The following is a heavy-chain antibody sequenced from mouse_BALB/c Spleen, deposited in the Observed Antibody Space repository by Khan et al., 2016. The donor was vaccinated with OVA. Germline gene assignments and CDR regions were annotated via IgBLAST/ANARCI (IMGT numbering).Heavy chain of an antibody. CDR3: ARDYYGTSGYVDV. Sequence: EVQLQESGPGLVKPSQSLSLTCSVTGYSITSGYYWNWIRQFPGNKLEWMDYIRYDGSNNYNPSLKNRISITRDTSKNQSFLKLNSVTTEDTATYYYARDYYGTSGYVDVWGAGTTVTVSS. V-gene: IGHV3-6*02. CDR1: GYSITSGYY. J-gene: IGHJ1*01. CDR2: IRYDGSN. D-gene: IGHD1-1*01.